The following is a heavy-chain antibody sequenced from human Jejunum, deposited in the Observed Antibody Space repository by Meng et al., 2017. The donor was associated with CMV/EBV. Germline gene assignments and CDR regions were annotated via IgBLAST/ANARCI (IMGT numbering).Heavy chain of an antibody. D-gene: IGHD2/OR15-2a*01. Sequence: VQLVQSGLELKKPGASVNVSCKASGSTFSTYTINWVRQAHGRGLEWMGWISTNTGTPTYTQGFTGRFVFSLDTSVSTAYLQISSLKAEDTAVYYCARGGNFDPWGQGTLVTVSS. CDR2: ISTNTGTP. V-gene: IGHV7-4-1*02. CDR1: GSTFSTYT. CDR3: ARGGNFDP. J-gene: IGHJ5*02.